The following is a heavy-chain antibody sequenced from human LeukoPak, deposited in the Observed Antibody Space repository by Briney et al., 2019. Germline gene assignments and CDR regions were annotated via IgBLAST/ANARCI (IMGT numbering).Heavy chain of an antibody. CDR1: GYTFTSYG. Sequence: ASVKVSCKASGYTFTSYGISWVRQAPGQGLEWMGWISAYNGNTNYAQKFQGRVTMTRDTSISTAYMELSRLRSDDTAVYYCAGRRITMVRGVISAFDIWGQGTMVTVSS. V-gene: IGHV1-18*01. J-gene: IGHJ3*02. D-gene: IGHD3-10*01. CDR2: ISAYNGNT. CDR3: AGRRITMVRGVISAFDI.